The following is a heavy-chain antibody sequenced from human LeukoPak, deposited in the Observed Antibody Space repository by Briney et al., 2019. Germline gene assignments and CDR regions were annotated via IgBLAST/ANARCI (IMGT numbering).Heavy chain of an antibody. J-gene: IGHJ1*01. V-gene: IGHV3-7*01. CDR3: ATTFPYCSEDNCAL. CDR1: GVAMGIFW. CDR2: VNPGGSVQ. Sequence: PGGSLRLSCIPWGVAMGIFWVRWVRQSPGKRRVWGANVNPGGSVQNDVDSGTGRFTISRVNAKNSLYLQMNNLRADDTAVYYCATTFPYCSEDNCALGGQGTLVTVSS. D-gene: IGHD2-15*01.